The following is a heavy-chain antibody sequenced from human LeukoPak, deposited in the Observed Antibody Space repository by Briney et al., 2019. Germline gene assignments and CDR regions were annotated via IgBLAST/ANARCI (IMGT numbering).Heavy chain of an antibody. D-gene: IGHD5-12*01. Sequence: SETLSLTCSVSGPSISNTIYYWGWVRQPPGKGLDWIGSTHYSGSTYYNPSLMSRVTISVDKSKNQFSLKLSSVTAADTAVYYCARDRGGYDFDYWGQGTLVTVSS. J-gene: IGHJ4*02. V-gene: IGHV4-39*07. CDR3: ARDRGGYDFDY. CDR1: GPSISNTIYY. CDR2: THYSGST.